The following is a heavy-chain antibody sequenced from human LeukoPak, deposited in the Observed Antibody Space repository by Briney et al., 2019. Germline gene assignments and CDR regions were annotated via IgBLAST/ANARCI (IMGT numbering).Heavy chain of an antibody. V-gene: IGHV4-34*08. D-gene: IGHD6-13*01. Sequence: GSLRLSCAASGFTFSSYSMNWIRQPPGKGLEWIGEINHSGSTNYNPSLKSRVTISVDTSKNQFSLKLSSVTAADTAVYYCAAGDAFDIWGQGTMVTVSS. J-gene: IGHJ3*02. CDR3: AAGDAFDI. CDR1: GFTFSSYS. CDR2: INHSGST.